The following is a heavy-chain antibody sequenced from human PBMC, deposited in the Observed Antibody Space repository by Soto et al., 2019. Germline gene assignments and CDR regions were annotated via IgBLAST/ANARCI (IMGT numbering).Heavy chain of an antibody. V-gene: IGHV3-9*01. CDR3: VKDESINWYGVHFRN. Sequence: EVQLVESGGGLVQHGRSLRLSCAASGFTYDDYAMHWVRPGTGKGLEWVSGINWNRGSTGYGDSVKGRFAISGDNAKNSLHLQMNSLSAEDTGFYFCVKDESINWYGVHFRNWGQGKLLTVSS. J-gene: IGHJ1*01. D-gene: IGHD6-13*01. CDR2: INWNRGST. CDR1: GFTYDDYA.